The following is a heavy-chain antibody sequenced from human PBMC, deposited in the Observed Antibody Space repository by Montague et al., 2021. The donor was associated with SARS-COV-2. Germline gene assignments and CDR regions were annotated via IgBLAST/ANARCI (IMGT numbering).Heavy chain of an antibody. D-gene: IGHD3-9*01. V-gene: IGHV4-61*01. Sequence: SETRSLICTVSGGSVSSGSFYWSWIRQPPGKGLELIGYIYYTGSSNYNPSLKSRVTISVDTSKNQFSLKLGSVTAADTAVYYCASLRGSAEILTAFQGVSYFYGMDVWGQGTTVTVSS. J-gene: IGHJ6*02. CDR2: IYYTGSS. CDR1: GGSVSSGSFY. CDR3: ASLRGSAEILTAFQGVSYFYGMDV.